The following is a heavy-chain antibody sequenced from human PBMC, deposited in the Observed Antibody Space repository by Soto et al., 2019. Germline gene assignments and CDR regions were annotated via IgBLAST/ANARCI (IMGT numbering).Heavy chain of an antibody. D-gene: IGHD3-9*01. CDR3: ARLEGLATISYYFVF. CDR2: IYYRGNP. V-gene: IGHV4-39*01. Sequence: QLQLQESGPGLVKPSETLSLTCSVSDDSINSDKYYCGWIRQPPGKGLEWIGSIYYRGNPYYNPSLQTRVTISLDQSRSQFSLELNSVTAAHSAVYFCARLEGLATISYYFVFWGPGALVTVSS. CDR1: DDSINSDKYY. J-gene: IGHJ4*02.